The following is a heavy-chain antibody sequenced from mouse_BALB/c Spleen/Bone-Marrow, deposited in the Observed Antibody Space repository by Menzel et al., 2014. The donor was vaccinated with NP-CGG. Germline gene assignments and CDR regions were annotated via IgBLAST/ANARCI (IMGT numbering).Heavy chain of an antibody. CDR1: GFNIKDTY. CDR3: VSYKYGWYFDV. D-gene: IGHD2-14*01. J-gene: IGHJ1*01. CDR2: IDPANGNT. V-gene: IGHV14-3*02. Sequence: EVKVEESGAELVKPGASVKLSCTASGFNIKDTYMHWVKQRPEQGLEWIGRIDPANGNTKYDPKFQGKATITADTSSNTAYLQLSSLTSEDTAAYYCVSYKYGWYFDVWGAGTTVTVSS.